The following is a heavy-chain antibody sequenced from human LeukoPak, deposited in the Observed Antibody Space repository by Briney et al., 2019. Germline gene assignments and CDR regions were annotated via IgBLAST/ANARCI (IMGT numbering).Heavy chain of an antibody. CDR2: IHTSGSN. V-gene: IGHV4-4*09. CDR1: GVSISPYY. CDR3: ARLSAAVHLGAFDL. Sequence: PSETLSLTCAVSGVSISPYYWAWIRQPPGKGLEWIGYIHTSGSNNQYPSLKSRVTIPVDKSKNHFPLTLTSVTAAHTPVYYCARLSAAVHLGAFDLWGQGTMVTVSS. J-gene: IGHJ3*01.